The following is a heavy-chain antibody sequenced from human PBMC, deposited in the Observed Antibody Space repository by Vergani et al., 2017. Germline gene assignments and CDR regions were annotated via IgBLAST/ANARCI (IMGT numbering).Heavy chain of an antibody. J-gene: IGHJ4*02. CDR2: IYSGGST. D-gene: IGHD3-22*01. Sequence: EVQLVESGGGLIQPGGSLRLSCAASGFTVSSNYMSWVRQAPGQGLEWVSVIYSGGSTYYADSVKGRFTISRDNSKNTLYLQMNSLRAEDTAVYYCARGLYDSSGYHHGGFDYWGQGTLVTVSS. CDR1: GFTVSSNY. V-gene: IGHV3-53*01. CDR3: ARGLYDSSGYHHGGFDY.